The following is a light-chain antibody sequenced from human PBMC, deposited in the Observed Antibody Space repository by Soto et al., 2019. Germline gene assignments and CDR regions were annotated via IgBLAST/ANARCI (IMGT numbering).Light chain of an antibody. CDR3: QQYNSTPPT. CDR1: QSVLFNTNNKNY. J-gene: IGKJ2*01. V-gene: IGKV4-1*01. CDR2: WAS. Sequence: DIVMTQSPDSLAVSLGETATINCKSTQSVLFNTNNKNYLAWYQQKPGQPPKLLIYWASTRDSGVPDRFSGSGSGTDFPLTTSILQAECVAVYYCQQYNSTPPTFGQGTKLAIK.